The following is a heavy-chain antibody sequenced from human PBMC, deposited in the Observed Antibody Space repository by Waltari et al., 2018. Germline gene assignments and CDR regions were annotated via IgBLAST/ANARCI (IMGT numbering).Heavy chain of an antibody. J-gene: IGHJ4*02. Sequence: QVQLVESGGGVVQPGRSLRLSCAASGFTFSSYGMHWVRQAPGKGLEWVAVIWYDGSNKYYADSVKGRFTISRDNSKNTLYLQMNSLRAEDTAMYYCAKGPGTTYYDFWSAPEWGQGTLVTVSS. V-gene: IGHV3-30*18. D-gene: IGHD3-3*01. CDR2: IWYDGSNK. CDR1: GFTFSSYG. CDR3: AKGPGTTYYDFWSAPE.